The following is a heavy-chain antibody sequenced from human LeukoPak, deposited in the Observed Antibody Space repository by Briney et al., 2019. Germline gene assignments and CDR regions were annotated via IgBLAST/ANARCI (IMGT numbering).Heavy chain of an antibody. J-gene: IGHJ4*02. CDR3: ATYYYGSQGAAYFDY. Sequence: KPSETLSLTCAVYGGSFSGYYWSWIRQPPGKGLEWIGEINHSGSTNYNPSLKSRVTISVDTSKNQFSLKLSSVTAADTAVYYCATYYYGSQGAAYFDYWGQGTLVTVSS. V-gene: IGHV4-34*01. CDR2: INHSGST. CDR1: GGSFSGYY. D-gene: IGHD3-10*01.